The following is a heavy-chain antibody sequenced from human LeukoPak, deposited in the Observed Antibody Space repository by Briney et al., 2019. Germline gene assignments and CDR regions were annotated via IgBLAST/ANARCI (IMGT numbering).Heavy chain of an antibody. CDR3: ARDERSGYYVH. CDR1: GFTFSSYW. Sequence: GGSLRLSCADSGFTFSSYWMSWVRQAPGRGLEWVANIKEDGSTKQYVDSVRGRFTISRDNAERSLYLQMSSLKAEDSAVYYCARDERSGYYVHWGQGTLVTVSS. J-gene: IGHJ1*01. D-gene: IGHD3-22*01. V-gene: IGHV3-7*01. CDR2: IKEDGSTK.